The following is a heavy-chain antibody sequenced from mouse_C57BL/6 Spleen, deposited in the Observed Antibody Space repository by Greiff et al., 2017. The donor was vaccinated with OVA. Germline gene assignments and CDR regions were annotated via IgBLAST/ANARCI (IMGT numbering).Heavy chain of an antibody. CDR2: IDPSDSYT. J-gene: IGHJ4*01. V-gene: IGHV1-50*01. CDR3: ARLGDYRGNAMDY. D-gene: IGHD2-12*01. CDR1: GYTFTSYW. Sequence: VQLQQPGAELVKPGASVKLSCKASGYTFTSYWMQWVKQRPGQGLEWIGEIDPSDSYTNYNQKFKGKATLTVDTSSSTAYMQLSSLTSEDSAVYYCARLGDYRGNAMDYWGQGTSVTVSS.